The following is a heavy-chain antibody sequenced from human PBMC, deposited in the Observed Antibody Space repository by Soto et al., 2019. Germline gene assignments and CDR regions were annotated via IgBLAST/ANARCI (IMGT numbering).Heavy chain of an antibody. J-gene: IGHJ6*02. CDR2: ISSSSSYI. Sequence: EVQLVESGGGLVKPGGSLRLSCAASGFTFSSYSMNWVRQAPGKGLEWVSSISSSSSYIYYADSVKGRFTISRDNAKNSLYLQMNSLRAEDTAVYYCARDLRAAGVYGMDVWGQGTTVTVSS. V-gene: IGHV3-21*01. CDR3: ARDLRAAGVYGMDV. D-gene: IGHD6-13*01. CDR1: GFTFSSYS.